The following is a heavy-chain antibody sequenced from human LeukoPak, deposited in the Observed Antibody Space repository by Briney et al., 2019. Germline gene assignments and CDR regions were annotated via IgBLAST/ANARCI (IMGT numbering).Heavy chain of an antibody. J-gene: IGHJ6*02. V-gene: IGHV1-46*01. CDR3: ARDSSALPGVQPNPIRLDV. Sequence: GASVKVSCKASGYTFTDYYFHWVRQAPGQGLEWMGIINPSGGSTSYAQKFQGRVTMTRDTSTSTVYMELSSLRSEDTAVYYCARDSSALPGVQPNPIRLDVWGQGTTVTVSS. CDR2: INPSGGST. D-gene: IGHD6-6*01. CDR1: GYTFTDYY.